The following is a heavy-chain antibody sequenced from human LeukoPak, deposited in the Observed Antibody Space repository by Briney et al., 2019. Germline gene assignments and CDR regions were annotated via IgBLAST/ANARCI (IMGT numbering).Heavy chain of an antibody. CDR2: IIPILGIA. V-gene: IGHV1-69*04. CDR3: AGATYGSGSRNWFDS. J-gene: IGHJ5*01. Sequence: SVKVSCKASGGTFSSYAISWVRQAPGQGLEWMGRIIPILGIANYAQKFQGRVTITADKSTSTAYMELSSLRSEDTAVYYCAGATYGSGSRNWFDSWGQGTLVTVSS. CDR1: GGTFSSYA. D-gene: IGHD3-10*01.